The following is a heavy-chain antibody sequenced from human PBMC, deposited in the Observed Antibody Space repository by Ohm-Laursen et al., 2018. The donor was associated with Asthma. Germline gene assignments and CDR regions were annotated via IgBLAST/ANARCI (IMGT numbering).Heavy chain of an antibody. J-gene: IGHJ6*02. CDR3: ARAQTGDYGGQLGDYYGMDV. D-gene: IGHD4-23*01. V-gene: IGHV3-53*01. CDR2: IYSGGST. CDR1: GFTVSSNY. Sequence: GSLRLSCTASGFTVSSNYMSWVRQAPGKGLEWVSVIYSGGSTYYADSVKGRFTISRDNSKNTLYLQMNSLRAEDTAVYYCARAQTGDYGGQLGDYYGMDVWGQGTTVTVSS.